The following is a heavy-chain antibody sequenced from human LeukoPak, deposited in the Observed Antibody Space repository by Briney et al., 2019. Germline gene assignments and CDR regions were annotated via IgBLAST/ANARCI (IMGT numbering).Heavy chain of an antibody. CDR2: IYWNDDK. CDR1: GFSLSTSEVG. D-gene: IGHD7-27*01. Sequence: SGPTLVKPTQTFTPTCTFSGFSLSTSEVGVGWIRQPPGKTLEWPALIYWNDDKRYSPSLKSRLTITKDTSKNQVVLTMTNMDPVDTATYYCAHRNWGSAHGSFDIWGQGTMVTVSS. V-gene: IGHV2-5*01. CDR3: AHRNWGSAHGSFDI. J-gene: IGHJ3*02.